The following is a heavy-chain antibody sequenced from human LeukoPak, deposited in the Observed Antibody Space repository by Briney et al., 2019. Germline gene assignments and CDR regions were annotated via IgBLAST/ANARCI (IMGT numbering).Heavy chain of an antibody. Sequence: PGGSLRLTCAASGFIFRNYAMSWVRQAPGKGLEWVSGTIGSGYATYYADSVKGRFTISRDNSKNSLYLEMNSLRAEDTAVYYCAKHRWAIATLFDFWGQGTLATFSS. D-gene: IGHD3-16*01. V-gene: IGHV3-23*01. J-gene: IGHJ4*02. CDR1: GFIFRNYA. CDR3: AKHRWAIATLFDF. CDR2: TIGSGYAT.